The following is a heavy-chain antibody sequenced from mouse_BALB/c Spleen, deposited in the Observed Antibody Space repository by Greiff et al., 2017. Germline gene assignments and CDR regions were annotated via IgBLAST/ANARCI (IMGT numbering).Heavy chain of an antibody. V-gene: IGHV14-3*02. CDR1: GFNIKDTY. D-gene: IGHD2-14*01. J-gene: IGHJ3*01. Sequence: VHVKQSGAELVKPGASVKLSCTASGFNIKDTYMHWVKQRPEQGLEWIGRIDPANGNTKYDPKFQGKATITADTSSNTAYLQLSSLTSEDTAVYYCAPYRYDVFAYWGQGTLVTVSA. CDR3: APYRYDVFAY. CDR2: IDPANGNT.